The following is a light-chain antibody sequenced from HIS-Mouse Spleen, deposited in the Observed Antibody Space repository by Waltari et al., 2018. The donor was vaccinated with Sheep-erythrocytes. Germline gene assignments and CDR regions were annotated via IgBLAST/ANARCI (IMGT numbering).Light chain of an antibody. CDR2: DVS. J-gene: IGLJ2*01. CDR1: SIDVGVYNY. V-gene: IGLV2-11*01. Sequence: QSALTQPRSVSGSPGQSVTISCTGTSIDVGVYNYVSWYQQHPGKAPKLMIYDVSKRPSGVPDRFSGSKSGNTASLTISGLQAEDEADYYCCSYAGSYTVVFGGGTKLTVL. CDR3: CSYAGSYTVV.